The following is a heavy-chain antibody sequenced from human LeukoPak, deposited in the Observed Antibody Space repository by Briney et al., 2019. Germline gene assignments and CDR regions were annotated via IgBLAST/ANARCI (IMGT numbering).Heavy chain of an antibody. CDR3: AKDIGYYGSGAYYNDPSYYYGMDV. J-gene: IGHJ6*02. V-gene: IGHV3-9*01. CDR2: ISWNSGRL. Sequence: PGRSLRLSCAASGFIFDDYAMHWVRQAPGKGLEWVSGISWNSGRLGYADSVKGRFTISRDNAKNSLYLQMNSLRAEDTALYYCAKDIGYYGSGAYYNDPSYYYGMDVWGQGTTVTVPS. D-gene: IGHD3-10*01. CDR1: GFIFDDYA.